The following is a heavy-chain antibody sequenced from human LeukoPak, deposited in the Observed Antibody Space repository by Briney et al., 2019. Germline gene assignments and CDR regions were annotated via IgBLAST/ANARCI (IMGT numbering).Heavy chain of an antibody. Sequence: SETLSLTCTVSGGSLSSYFWSWIRQPPGKGLEWIAYIYYSGSTNYNPSLKSRVTISVDTSKNQFSLKLSCVTAADTAVYYCARQPSSWFTSFDSWGQGTLVTVSS. V-gene: IGHV4-59*01. CDR2: IYYSGST. J-gene: IGHJ4*02. CDR1: GGSLSSYF. D-gene: IGHD6-13*01. CDR3: ARQPSSWFTSFDS.